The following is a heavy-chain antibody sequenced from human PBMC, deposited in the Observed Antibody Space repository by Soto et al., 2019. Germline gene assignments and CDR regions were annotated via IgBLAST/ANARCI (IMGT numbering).Heavy chain of an antibody. D-gene: IGHD2-15*01. V-gene: IGHV1-18*01. J-gene: IGHJ2*01. CDR3: ARDLLSGGKFWYFDI. Sequence: QVQLVQSGAEVKKPGASVKVSCKASGYTFTQYGITWVRQAPGQGLEWMGWINSFSGDTNYPQKLQGRLTMTTDTSTNTVYMELRTLRSDDTAVYYCARDLLSGGKFWYFDIWGRGTLVTVSS. CDR1: GYTFTQYG. CDR2: INSFSGDT.